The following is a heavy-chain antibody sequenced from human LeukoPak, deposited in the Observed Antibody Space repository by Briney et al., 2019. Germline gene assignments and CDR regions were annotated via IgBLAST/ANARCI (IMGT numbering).Heavy chain of an antibody. J-gene: IGHJ4*02. CDR1: GFTFSSYA. CDR3: ARDFGSAILAYYFDY. CDR2: ISYDGSDK. V-gene: IGHV3-30*04. D-gene: IGHD2-15*01. Sequence: GGSLRLSGAASGFTFSSYARHGFRQAPGKGLEWVEVISYDGSDKYYADSVKGRFTVSRDNFKNTLYLQMSSLRAEDTAVYFCARDFGSAILAYYFDYWGQGTLVTVSS.